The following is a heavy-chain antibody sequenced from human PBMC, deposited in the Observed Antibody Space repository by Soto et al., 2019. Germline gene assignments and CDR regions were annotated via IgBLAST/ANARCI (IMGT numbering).Heavy chain of an antibody. CDR2: IYYSGST. V-gene: IGHV4-59*01. J-gene: IGHJ5*02. CDR1: GGSISSYY. D-gene: IGHD3-22*01. CDR3: ARVGGYYDNNWFDP. Sequence: LSLTCTVSGGSISSYYWSWIRQPPGKGLEWIGYIYYSGSTNYNPSLKRRVTISVDTSKNQFSLKLSSVTAADTAVYYCARVGGYYDNNWFDPWGQGTLVTVSS.